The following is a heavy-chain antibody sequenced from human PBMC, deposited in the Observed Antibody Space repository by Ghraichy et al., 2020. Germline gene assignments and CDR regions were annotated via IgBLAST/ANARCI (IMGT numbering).Heavy chain of an antibody. CDR1: GFTFSSYG. Sequence: GGSLRLSCAASGFTFSSYGMSWVRQAPGKGLEWVSAISGGGGGTYYADSVKGRFTISRDNSKNTLYLQMNSLRAEDTYVYYCAKGARHASGNYPRYGMDVGYQGTTVAVSS. V-gene: IGHV3-23*01. J-gene: IGHJ6*02. CDR2: ISGGGGGT. CDR3: AKGARHASGNYPRYGMDV. D-gene: IGHD3-10*01.